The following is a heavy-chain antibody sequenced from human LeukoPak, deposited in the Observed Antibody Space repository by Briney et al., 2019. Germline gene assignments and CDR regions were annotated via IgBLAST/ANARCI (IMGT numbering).Heavy chain of an antibody. V-gene: IGHV3-74*01. CDR3: GNHDYSDYY. J-gene: IGHJ4*02. Sequence: GGSLRLPCAASGFTFSSYAMSWVRQAPGKGLEWVSRINIDGTTTTYADSVKGRFTISRDNAKNTVYLQMNSLRVEDTAVYYCGNHDYSDYYGGQGTLVTASA. CDR1: GFTFSSYA. D-gene: IGHD4-11*01. CDR2: INIDGTTT.